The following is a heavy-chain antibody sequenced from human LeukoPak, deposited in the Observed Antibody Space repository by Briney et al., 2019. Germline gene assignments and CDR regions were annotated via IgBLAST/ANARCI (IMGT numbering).Heavy chain of an antibody. D-gene: IGHD4-17*01. V-gene: IGHV3-74*01. Sequence: GGSLRLSCAASGFTLNIYWMHWVRQAPGKGLVWVSRIGTDGSSTAYADSVKGRFTVSRDNAKNTLYLQLSSLRPEDTAVYYCGRDLNGDLDYWGQGTLVTVSS. J-gene: IGHJ4*02. CDR2: IGTDGSST. CDR3: GRDLNGDLDY. CDR1: GFTLNIYW.